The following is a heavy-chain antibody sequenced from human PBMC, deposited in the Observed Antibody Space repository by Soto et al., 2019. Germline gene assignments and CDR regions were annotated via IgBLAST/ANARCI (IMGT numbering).Heavy chain of an antibody. J-gene: IGHJ6*02. V-gene: IGHV6-1*01. CDR1: GDRVSSNSAA. CDR2: TYYRSKWYN. CDR3: ARLGKNYYGSGSYYSPLYYYYGMDV. Sequence: SPTLSLTCAISGDRVSSNSAAWNWIRQSPSRGLEWLGRTYYRSKWYNDYAVSVKSRITINPDTSKNQFSLQLNSVTPEDTAVYYCARLGKNYYGSGSYYSPLYYYYGMDVWGQGTTVTVSS. D-gene: IGHD3-10*01.